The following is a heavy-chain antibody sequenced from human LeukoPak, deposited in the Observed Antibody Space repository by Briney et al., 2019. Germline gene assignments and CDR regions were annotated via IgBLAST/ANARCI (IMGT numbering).Heavy chain of an antibody. CDR1: GYIFTSYA. CDR3: ARVRYRLAETYIDY. CDR2: INPNSGDT. D-gene: IGHD3-16*01. Sequence: ASVKVSCTASGYIFTSYAMNWVRQAPGQGLEWMGWINPNSGDTNYAQKFQGRVTMTRDTSISTAYMELSRLRSDDTAVYYCARVRYRLAETYIDYWGQGTLVTVSS. V-gene: IGHV1-2*02. J-gene: IGHJ4*02.